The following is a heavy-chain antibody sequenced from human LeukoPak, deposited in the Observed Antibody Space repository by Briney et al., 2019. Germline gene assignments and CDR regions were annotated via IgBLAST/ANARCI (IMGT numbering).Heavy chain of an antibody. D-gene: IGHD1-1*01. V-gene: IGHV4-59*01. CDR1: GGSISNYS. CDR2: ISYSGST. Sequence: PSETLSLTCSVSGGSISNYSWSWIRQPPGKGLEWIGYISYSGSTNYNPSLKTRVTISVDTSKIQFSLKLSSVTAADTAVYYCARDLFAGSTGTVDYWDQGTLVTVSS. J-gene: IGHJ4*02. CDR3: ARDLFAGSTGTVDY.